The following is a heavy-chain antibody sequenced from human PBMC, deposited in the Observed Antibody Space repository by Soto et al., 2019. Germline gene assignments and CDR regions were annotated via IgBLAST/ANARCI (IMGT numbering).Heavy chain of an antibody. J-gene: IGHJ6*02. D-gene: IGHD3-10*01. CDR1: GFTFSSYW. V-gene: IGHV3-74*01. Sequence: PGGSLRLSCAASGFTFSSYWMHWVRQAPGKGLVWVSRINSDGSSTSYADSVKGRFTISRDNAKNTLYLQMNSLRAEDTAVYYCARDLDNYGSGSYSQYYYYYYGMDVWGQGTTVTVS. CDR2: INSDGSST. CDR3: ARDLDNYGSGSYSQYYYYYYGMDV.